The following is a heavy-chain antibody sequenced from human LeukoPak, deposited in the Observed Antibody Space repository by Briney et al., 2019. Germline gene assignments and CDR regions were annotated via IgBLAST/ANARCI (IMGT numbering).Heavy chain of an antibody. J-gene: IGHJ4*02. D-gene: IGHD5/OR15-5a*01. V-gene: IGHV3-30*03. Sequence: GGSLRLSCAASGFTFSGYAIHWVRQAPGKGLEWVAVISSDGRDKHHADYVKGRFTISRDNSKNTLYLQTNSLRAEDTAVYYCARDLRRFAAYYFDYWGQGTLVTVSS. CDR3: ARDLRRFAAYYFDY. CDR2: ISSDGRDK. CDR1: GFTFSGYA.